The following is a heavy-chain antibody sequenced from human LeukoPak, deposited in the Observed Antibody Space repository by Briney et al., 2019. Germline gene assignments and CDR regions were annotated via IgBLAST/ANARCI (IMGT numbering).Heavy chain of an antibody. Sequence: GGSLRLSCAASGFTFSDYYMSWIRQAPGKGLEWVSYISSSGSTIYYADSVKGRFTISRDNAKNSLYLQMDSLRAEDTAVYYCARDAGGAFGKYVNYFDYWAREPWSPSPQ. CDR2: ISSSGSTI. D-gene: IGHD2/OR15-2a*01. V-gene: IGHV3-11*04. J-gene: IGHJ4*02. CDR3: ARDAGGAFGKYVNYFDY. CDR1: GFTFSDYY.